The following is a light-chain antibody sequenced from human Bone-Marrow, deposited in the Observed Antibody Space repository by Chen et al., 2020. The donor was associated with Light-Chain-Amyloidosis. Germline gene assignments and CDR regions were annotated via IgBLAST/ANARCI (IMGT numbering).Light chain of an antibody. CDR3: CSTAGRSTLV. J-gene: IGLJ2*01. V-gene: IGLV2-11*02. Sequence: QSSLTQPRPVSGSPGQSVTISCTGTSGDVGGYDVVSWYQQYPVKAPKLIIYDVSKRPSGVPDRFSGSKSGNTASLTISGLQAADEADYYCCSTAGRSTLVFRGGTTLTVL. CDR2: DVS. CDR1: SGDVGGYDV.